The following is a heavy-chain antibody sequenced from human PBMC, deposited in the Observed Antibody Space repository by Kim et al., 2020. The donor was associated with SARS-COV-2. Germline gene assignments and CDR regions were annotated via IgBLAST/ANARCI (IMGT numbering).Heavy chain of an antibody. CDR2: IYPGDSDT. D-gene: IGHD2-8*01. CDR3: ARGGRGLMVYATRPFDY. Sequence: GESLKISCKGSGYSFTSYWIGWVRQMPGKGLEWMGIIYPGDSDTRYSPSFQGQVTISADKSISTAYLQWSSLKATDTAMYYCARGGRGLMVYATRPFDYWGQGTLVTVSS. CDR1: GYSFTSYW. V-gene: IGHV5-51*01. J-gene: IGHJ4*02.